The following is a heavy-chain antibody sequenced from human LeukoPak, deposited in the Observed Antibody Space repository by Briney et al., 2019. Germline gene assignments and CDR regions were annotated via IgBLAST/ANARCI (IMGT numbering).Heavy chain of an antibody. Sequence: ASVKVSCKASGYTFTGYYIHWVRQAPGQGLEWMGWINPNSGGTNYAQKFQGRVTMTRDTSISTAYMELSRLGSDDTAVYYCATIPGGYCSSTSCSRQTNWFDPWGQGTLVTVSS. CDR2: INPNSGGT. CDR1: GYTFTGYY. J-gene: IGHJ5*02. CDR3: ATIPGGYCSSTSCSRQTNWFDP. D-gene: IGHD2-2*01. V-gene: IGHV1-2*02.